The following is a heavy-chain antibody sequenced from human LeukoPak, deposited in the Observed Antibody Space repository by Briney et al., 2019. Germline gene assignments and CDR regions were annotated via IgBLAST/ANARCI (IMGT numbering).Heavy chain of an antibody. D-gene: IGHD2/OR15-2a*01. J-gene: IGHJ4*02. V-gene: IGHV5-51*01. CDR2: IYPGDSDT. CDR1: GYTFTNYW. Sequence: GESLKISCKGSGYTFTNYWIGWVRQMPGKGLEFMGIIYPGDSDTRYSPSFQGQVTISVDKSINTAYLQWSSLKASDSAMYYCARAGYSNRWDGVDYWGQGTLVTVSS. CDR3: ARAGYSNRWDGVDY.